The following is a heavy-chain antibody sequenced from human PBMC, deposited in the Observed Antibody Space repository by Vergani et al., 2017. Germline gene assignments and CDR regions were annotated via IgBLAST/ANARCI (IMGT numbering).Heavy chain of an antibody. CDR1: GYSLTAYW. CDR3: ARLGGNSGYIVY. Sequence: EVQLVQSGAEVKKTGESLKISCKTSGYSLTAYWIAWVRQRPGKGLEWMAIMYPADSDTRYSPSFQGQVTISVDKSISTAYLQWSSLKASDTAMYYCARLGGNSGYIVYWGQGTLVTVSS. CDR2: MYPADSDT. D-gene: IGHD1-26*01. V-gene: IGHV5-51*03. J-gene: IGHJ4*02.